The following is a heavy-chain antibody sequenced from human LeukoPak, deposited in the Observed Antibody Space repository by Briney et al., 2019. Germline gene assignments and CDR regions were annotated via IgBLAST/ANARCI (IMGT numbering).Heavy chain of an antibody. J-gene: IGHJ3*02. Sequence: SETLSLTCTVSGGSISSGDYYRSWIRQPPGKGLEWIGYIYYSGSTYYNPSLKSRVTISVDTSKNQFSLKLSSVTAADTAVYYCARAIPIVGATQDAFDIWGQGTMVTVSS. V-gene: IGHV4-30-4*01. CDR1: GGSISSGDYY. CDR2: IYYSGST. CDR3: ARAIPIVGATQDAFDI. D-gene: IGHD1-26*01.